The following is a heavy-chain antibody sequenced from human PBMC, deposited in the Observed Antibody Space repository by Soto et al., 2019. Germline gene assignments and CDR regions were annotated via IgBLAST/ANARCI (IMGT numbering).Heavy chain of an antibody. CDR1: GASIRGHF. Sequence: QVQLLESGPGLVKPSETLSLICTVSGASIRGHFWSWVRQPPGKGLEWIGYIFDAVTTNYSPPLKSRVTISVDTSKNQLSLRLSSVTAADTAVYFCAINADVWGQGTTVTVSS. CDR2: IFDAVTT. J-gene: IGHJ6*02. CDR3: AINADV. V-gene: IGHV4-59*08.